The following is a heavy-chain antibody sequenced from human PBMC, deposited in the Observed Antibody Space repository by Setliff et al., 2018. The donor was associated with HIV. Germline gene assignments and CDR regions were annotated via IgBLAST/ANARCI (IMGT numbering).Heavy chain of an antibody. CDR3: ARDQGNPPSRGDI. Sequence: SETLSLTCTVSGGSIPSSSYYWGWIRQPPGKGLEWIAYIYYSGSTYYNPSLKSRVTISVDTSKNQFSLKLSSVTAADTAVYFCARDQGNPPSRGDIWGQGSPGHRL. CDR2: IYYSGST. J-gene: IGHJ4*03. CDR1: GGSIPSSSYY. D-gene: IGHD3-9*01. V-gene: IGHV4-39*07.